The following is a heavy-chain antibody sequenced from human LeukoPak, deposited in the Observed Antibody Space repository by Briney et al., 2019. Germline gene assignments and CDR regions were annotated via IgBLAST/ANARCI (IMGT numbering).Heavy chain of an antibody. V-gene: IGHV3-66*02. CDR1: GFTVSSNY. J-gene: IGHJ4*02. D-gene: IGHD5-18*01. Sequence: GGSLRLSCAASGFTVSSNYMSWVRQAPGKGLEWVSVIYSGGSTYYADSVKGRFTISGDNSKNTLYLQMNSLRAEDTAVYYCARAYTAKALYYFDYWGQGTLVTVSS. CDR3: ARAYTAKALYYFDY. CDR2: IYSGGST.